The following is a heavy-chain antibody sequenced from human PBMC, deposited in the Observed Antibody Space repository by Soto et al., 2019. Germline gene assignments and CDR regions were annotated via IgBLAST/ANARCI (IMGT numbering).Heavy chain of an antibody. D-gene: IGHD3-16*01. J-gene: IGHJ6*03. Sequence: DERLVESGGGLVQPGGSLRLSCEASGFTFSSYDMFWVRQVTGKSLEWISSIVTAGDTSYPDSVRGRFTISRENAKSSLYLQMNSLRAGDTAVYYCARWTGGLGFFLDVWGKGTTVIVSS. CDR2: IVTAGDT. CDR1: GFTFSSYD. V-gene: IGHV3-13*01. CDR3: ARWTGGLGFFLDV.